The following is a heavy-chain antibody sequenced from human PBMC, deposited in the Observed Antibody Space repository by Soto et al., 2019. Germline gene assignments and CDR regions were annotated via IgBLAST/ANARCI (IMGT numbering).Heavy chain of an antibody. D-gene: IGHD5-18*01. CDR1: GFTFSNYA. CDR2: IKSKTDGGTT. J-gene: IGHJ6*02. CDR3: TTDGLQLWSYYYYGMDV. V-gene: IGHV3-15*07. Sequence: GGSLRLSCAASGFTFSNYAMNWVRQAPGKGLEWVGRIKSKTDGGTTDYAAPVKGRFTISRDDSKNTLYLQMNSLKTEDTAVYYCTTDGLQLWSYYYYGMDVWGQGTTVTVSS.